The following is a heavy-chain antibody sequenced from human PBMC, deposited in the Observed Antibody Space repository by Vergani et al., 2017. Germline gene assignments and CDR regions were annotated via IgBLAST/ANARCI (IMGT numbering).Heavy chain of an antibody. CDR1: GFTFTSSA. Sequence: QMQLVQSGPEVKKPGTSVKVSCKASGFTFTSSAMQWVRQARGQRLEWIGWIVVGSGNTNCAQKFQERVTITRDMSTSTAYMELSSLRSEDTAVYYCAVKSSMVRGAIDAFDIWGQGTMVTVSS. CDR2: IVVGSGNT. D-gene: IGHD3-10*01. V-gene: IGHV1-58*02. J-gene: IGHJ3*02. CDR3: AVKSSMVRGAIDAFDI.